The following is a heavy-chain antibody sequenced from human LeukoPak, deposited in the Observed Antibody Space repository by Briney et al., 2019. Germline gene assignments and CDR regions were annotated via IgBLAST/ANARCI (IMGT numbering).Heavy chain of an antibody. J-gene: IGHJ4*02. CDR3: ARDAAGYNNPPYYFDY. CDR2: INPSGGST. V-gene: IGHV1-46*01. CDR1: GYTFTSYY. D-gene: IGHD5-24*01. Sequence: ASVKVSCKASGYTFTSYYMHWVRQAPGQGLEWMGIINPSGGSTSYAQKLQGRVTMTRDTSTSTVYMELSSLRSEDTAVYYCARDAAGYNNPPYYFDYWGQGTLVTVSS.